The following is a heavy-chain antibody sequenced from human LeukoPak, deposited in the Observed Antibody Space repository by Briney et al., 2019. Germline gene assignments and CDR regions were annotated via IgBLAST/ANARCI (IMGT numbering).Heavy chain of an antibody. Sequence: SETQSLTCSVSGGSITSNYWTWIRQSPGKGLEYIGHVSYTGRTRYNPSLQRRLTISLDTSNNHFSLQLTSVSAADTAVYYCARLLDYDNSGAPDVFDIWGQGTMVTVSS. V-gene: IGHV4-59*01. D-gene: IGHD3-22*01. CDR1: GGSITSNY. CDR2: VSYTGRT. CDR3: ARLLDYDNSGAPDVFDI. J-gene: IGHJ3*02.